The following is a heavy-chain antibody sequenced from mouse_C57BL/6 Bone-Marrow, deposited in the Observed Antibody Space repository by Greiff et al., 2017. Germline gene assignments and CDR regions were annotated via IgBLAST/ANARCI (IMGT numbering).Heavy chain of an antibody. CDR2: INPSSGYT. CDR3: ATYYSNYDAMDY. J-gene: IGHJ4*01. CDR1: GYTFTSYW. Sequence: QVQLKESGADLAKPGASVKLSCKASGYTFTSYWMHWVKQRPGQGLEWIGYINPSSGYTKYNQKFKDKATLTADKSSSTAYMQLSSLTYEDSAVYYCATYYSNYDAMDYWGQGTSVTVSS. D-gene: IGHD2-5*01. V-gene: IGHV1-7*01.